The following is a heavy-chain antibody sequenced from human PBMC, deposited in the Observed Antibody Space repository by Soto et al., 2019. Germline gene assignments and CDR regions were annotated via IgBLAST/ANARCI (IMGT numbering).Heavy chain of an antibody. CDR2: TYYRSKWYN. CDR1: GDSVSSNSAA. V-gene: IGHV6-1*01. CDR3: ASSRGWQNYYYYYGMDV. J-gene: IGHJ6*02. D-gene: IGHD6-19*01. Sequence: SQTLSLTCAISGDSVSSNSAAWNWIRQSPSRGLEWLGRTYYRSKWYNDYAVSVKSRITINPDTSKNQFSLQLNSVTPEDTAVYYCASSRGWQNYYYYYGMDVWGQGTTVTVFS.